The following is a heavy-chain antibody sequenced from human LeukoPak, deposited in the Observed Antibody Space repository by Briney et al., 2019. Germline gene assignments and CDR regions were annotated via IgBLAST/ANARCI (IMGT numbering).Heavy chain of an antibody. D-gene: IGHD3-10*01. CDR3: ARGKRGRGVSKYYYYYYMDV. CDR2: INHSGST. CDR1: GGSFSGYY. Sequence: KPSETLSLTCAVYGGSFSGYYWSWIRQPPGKGLEWIGEINHSGSTNYNPSLKSRVTISVDTSKNQFSLKLSSVTAADTAVYYCARGKRGRGVSKYYYYYYMDVWGKGTTVTVSS. J-gene: IGHJ6*03. V-gene: IGHV4-34*01.